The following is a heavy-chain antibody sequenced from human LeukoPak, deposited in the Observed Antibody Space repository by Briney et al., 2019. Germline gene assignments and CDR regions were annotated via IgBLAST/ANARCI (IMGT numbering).Heavy chain of an antibody. D-gene: IGHD5-12*01. V-gene: IGHV4-30-4*01. CDR2: IYYSGST. J-gene: IGHJ4*02. CDR3: ASLYSGYDHTVDS. Sequence: PSETLSLTCTVSNGSVSSSGYYWTWIRQPPGKGLEWIGYIYYSGSTYYNPSLKSRIIISVDTSKNQFSLKLSSVTVADTAVYYCASLYSGYDHTVDSWGQGTLVSVSS. CDR1: NGSVSSSGYY.